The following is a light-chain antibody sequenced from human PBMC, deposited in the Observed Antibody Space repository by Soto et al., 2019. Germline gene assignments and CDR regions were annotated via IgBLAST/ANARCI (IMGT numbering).Light chain of an antibody. CDR1: QSVGSN. CDR3: QLYTTWSPIP. Sequence: ERATLSCRASQSVGSNLAWFQQKPGQAPRLLIYGSSTRATGVPARFSGSGSGAYFTLTISNLQSGDLAIYYCQLYTTWSPIPFSPGTKVDIK. CDR2: GSS. V-gene: IGKV3-15*01. J-gene: IGKJ3*01.